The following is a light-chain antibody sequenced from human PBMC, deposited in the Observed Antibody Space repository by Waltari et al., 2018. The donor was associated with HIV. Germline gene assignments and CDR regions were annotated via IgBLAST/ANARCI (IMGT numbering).Light chain of an antibody. Sequence: QSVLTQPPSVSGAPGQRVTISCTGSSSNVGAGYDVHWYQQLPGTTPKLLIYGNNNRPSGVPDRCSGSKSGTSASLAITGLQADDEADYYCAAWDDSLNVVVFGGGTKLTVL. CDR3: AAWDDSLNVVV. CDR2: GNN. CDR1: SSNVGAGYD. V-gene: IGLV1-40*01. J-gene: IGLJ2*01.